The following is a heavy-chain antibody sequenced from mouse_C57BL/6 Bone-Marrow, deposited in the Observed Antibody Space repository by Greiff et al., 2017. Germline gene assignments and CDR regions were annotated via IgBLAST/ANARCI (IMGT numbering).Heavy chain of an antibody. Sequence: LQQSGPELVKPGAPVKISCKASGYTFTDYYMHWVKQSHGKSLEWIGDINPNNGGTSYNQKFKGKATLTVDKSSSTAYMERRSLTSEDSAVYYCARWMDGYPAWFAYWGQGTLVTVSA. D-gene: IGHD2-3*01. CDR3: ARWMDGYPAWFAY. V-gene: IGHV1-26*01. CDR2: INPNNGGT. CDR1: GYTFTDYY. J-gene: IGHJ3*01.